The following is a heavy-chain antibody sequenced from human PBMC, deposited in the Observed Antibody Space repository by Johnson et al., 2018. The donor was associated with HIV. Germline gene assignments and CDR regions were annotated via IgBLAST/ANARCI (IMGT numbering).Heavy chain of an antibody. D-gene: IGHD5-12*01. CDR2: ISGSGGST. J-gene: IGHJ3*02. V-gene: IGHV3-NL1*01. CDR3: ARGGYSGYDPAGPNAFDI. Sequence: VQLVESGGGVVQPGRSLRLSCAAYGFTFSSYGMHWVRQAPGKGLEWVSAISGSGGSTYYADSVKGRFTISRDNSKNTLYLQMNSLRAEDTAVYYCARGGYSGYDPAGPNAFDIWGQGTMVTVSS. CDR1: GFTFSSYG.